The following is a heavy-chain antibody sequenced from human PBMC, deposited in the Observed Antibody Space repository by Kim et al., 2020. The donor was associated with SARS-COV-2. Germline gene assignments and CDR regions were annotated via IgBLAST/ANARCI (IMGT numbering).Heavy chain of an antibody. CDR1: GFTFSDYY. J-gene: IGHJ4*01. CDR3: ARVRVSITMIVVVREPPDY. D-gene: IGHD3-22*01. V-gene: IGHV3-11*01. Sequence: GGSLRLSCAASGFTFSDYYMSWIRQAPGKGLEWVSYISSSGSTIYYADSVKGRFTISRDNAKNSLYLQMNSLRAEDTAVYYCARVRVSITMIVVVREPPDYWGQEPWSPSPQ. CDR2: ISSSGSTI.